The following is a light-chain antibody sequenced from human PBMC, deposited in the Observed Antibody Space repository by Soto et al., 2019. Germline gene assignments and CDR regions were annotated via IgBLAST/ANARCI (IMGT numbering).Light chain of an antibody. V-gene: IGKV1-8*01. CDR3: QQYYSYPPP. J-gene: IGKJ1*01. Sequence: AIRMTQSPSSLSASTGDRVTITCRASQGISSYLAWYQQKPGKAPKLLIYAASTLQSGVPSRFSGSGSGTAFTLTISCLQPEDFATYYCQQYYSYPPPFGQGTKVEIK. CDR1: QGISSY. CDR2: AAS.